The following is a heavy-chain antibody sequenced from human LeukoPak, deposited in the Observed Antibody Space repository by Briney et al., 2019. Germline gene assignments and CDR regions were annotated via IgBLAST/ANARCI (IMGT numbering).Heavy chain of an antibody. J-gene: IGHJ4*02. CDR1: GFMFSRYG. V-gene: IGHV3-30*18. D-gene: IGHD3-16*01. CDR3: VKGGTYAGQNFDC. Sequence: GRSLRLSCAASGFMFSRYGMHWVRQAPGKGLEWVALISYDGSNSYYADSVKGRFTISRDNSKNTLYLQMSSLRAEDTAVYFCVKGGTYAGQNFDCWGQGTLVTVSS. CDR2: ISYDGSNS.